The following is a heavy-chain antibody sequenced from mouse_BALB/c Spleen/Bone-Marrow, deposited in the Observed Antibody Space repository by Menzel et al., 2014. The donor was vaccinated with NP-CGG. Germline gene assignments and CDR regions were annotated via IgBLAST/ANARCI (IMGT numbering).Heavy chain of an antibody. Sequence: EVKLVESGGGLVQPKGSLKLSCAASGFTFNIYAMNWVRQAPRKGLEWVARISSKSTNYTTCYADSVKDRFTISSDDSQSMLYQQMNSLKTEDTAIYYCVRQDYDYPMDYWGQGTSVTVSS. J-gene: IGHJ4*01. CDR1: GFTFNIYA. CDR2: ISSKSTNYTT. D-gene: IGHD1-1*01. V-gene: IGHV10-1*01. CDR3: VRQDYDYPMDY.